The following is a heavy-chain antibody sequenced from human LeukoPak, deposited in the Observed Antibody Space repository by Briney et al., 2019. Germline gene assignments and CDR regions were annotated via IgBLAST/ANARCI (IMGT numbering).Heavy chain of an antibody. V-gene: IGHV3-33*01. Sequence: PGRSLRLSCAASGFTFSSYGIHWVRQAPGKGLEWVAVIWYDGSNKYYADSVKGRFTISRDNSKNTLYLQMNSLRAEDTAVYYCARSGRDAFDIWGQGTMVTVSS. CDR3: ARSGRDAFDI. J-gene: IGHJ3*02. CDR1: GFTFSSYG. CDR2: IWYDGSNK. D-gene: IGHD6-25*01.